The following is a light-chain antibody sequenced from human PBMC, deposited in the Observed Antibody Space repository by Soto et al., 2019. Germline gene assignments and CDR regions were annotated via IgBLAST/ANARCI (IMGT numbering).Light chain of an antibody. CDR3: QSYDTSLTYV. Sequence: QSVLMQPPSVSGAPGQSVTISCTGTSSNVGEGHGVYWYQKLPGTAPKLLILEDTNRPSGLPDRFSDSTSGISASLTITGLQAEDEADYYCQSYDTSLTYVFGTGTKLTVL. CDR2: EDT. V-gene: IGLV1-40*01. CDR1: SSNVGEGHG. J-gene: IGLJ1*01.